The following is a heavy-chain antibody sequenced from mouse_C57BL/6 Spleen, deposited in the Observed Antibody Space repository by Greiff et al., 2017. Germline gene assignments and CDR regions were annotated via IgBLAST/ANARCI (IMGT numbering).Heavy chain of an antibody. Sequence: QVQLQQPGAELVRPGSSVKLSCKASGYTFTSYWMDWVKQRPGQGLEWIGNIYPSDSETHYNQKFKDKATLTVDKSSSTAYMQLSSLTSEDSAVYYCARRHYSKGDYAMDYWGQGTSVTVSS. J-gene: IGHJ4*01. CDR1: GYTFTSYW. CDR2: IYPSDSET. D-gene: IGHD2-5*01. V-gene: IGHV1-61*01. CDR3: ARRHYSKGDYAMDY.